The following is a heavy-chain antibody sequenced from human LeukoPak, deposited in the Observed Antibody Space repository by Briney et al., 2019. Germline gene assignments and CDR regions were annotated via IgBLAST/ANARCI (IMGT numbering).Heavy chain of an antibody. CDR3: ARRSKRELPDY. Sequence: PSETLSLTCTVSGGSISSSSYYWGWIRQPPGKGLEWIGSIYYSGSTYYNPSLKSRVTISVDTSKNQFSLKLSSVTAADTAVYYCARRSKRELPDYWGQGTLVTVSS. V-gene: IGHV4-39*07. D-gene: IGHD1-26*01. CDR2: IYYSGST. CDR1: GGSISSSSYY. J-gene: IGHJ4*02.